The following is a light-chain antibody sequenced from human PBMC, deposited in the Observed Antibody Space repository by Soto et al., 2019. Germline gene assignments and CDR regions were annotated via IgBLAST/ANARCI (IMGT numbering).Light chain of an antibody. CDR1: YSNLKTNT. J-gene: IGLJ2*01. V-gene: IGLV1-44*01. CDR3: AAWDVSLNGRV. Sequence: QSVLTQPPSASGTPGQRVSISCSGSYSNLKTNTVNWYQHLRGTAPKLLIFSNNQRPSGVPDRFAGSKSGTSASLAITGLQSEDEANYYCAAWDVSLNGRVFGGGTKVTVL. CDR2: SNN.